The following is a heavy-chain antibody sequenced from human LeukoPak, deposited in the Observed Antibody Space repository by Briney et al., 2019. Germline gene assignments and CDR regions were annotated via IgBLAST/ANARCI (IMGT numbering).Heavy chain of an antibody. V-gene: IGHV4-34*01. CDR1: GGSFSGYY. J-gene: IGHJ4*02. D-gene: IGHD6-19*01. CDR2: INHSGST. Sequence: SETLSLTCAVYGGSFSGYYWSWIRQPPGKGLEWIGEINHSGSTNYNPSLKSRVTISVDTSKNQFSLKLSSVTAADTAVYYCASTTRSGWAAYWGQGTLVTVSS. CDR3: ASTTRSGWAAY.